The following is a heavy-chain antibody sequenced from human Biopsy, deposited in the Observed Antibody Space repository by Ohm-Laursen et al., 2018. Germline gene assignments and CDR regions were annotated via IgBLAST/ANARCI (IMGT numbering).Heavy chain of an antibody. V-gene: IGHV3-23*01. CDR1: GFTFSNYA. D-gene: IGHD4/OR15-4a*01. CDR3: VKDRRTMRIWYFDL. CDR2: ISSSGNST. J-gene: IGHJ2*01. Sequence: SLRLSCAASGFTFSNYAMSWVRQAPGKGLGWVSGISSSGNSTYYAGSVKGRFTISRDNSKNTLYLQLNSLRVDDTAVYYCVKDRRTMRIWYFDLWGRGTLVTVSS.